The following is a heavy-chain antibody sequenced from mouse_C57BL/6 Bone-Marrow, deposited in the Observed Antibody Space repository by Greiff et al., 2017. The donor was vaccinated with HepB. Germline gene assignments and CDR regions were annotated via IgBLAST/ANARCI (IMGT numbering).Heavy chain of an antibody. V-gene: IGHV2-2*01. CDR3: ARNLFGSSPYAMDY. CDR2: IWSGGST. D-gene: IGHD1-1*01. Sequence: QVHVKQSGPGLVQPSQSLSITCTVSGFSLTSYGVHWVRQSPGKGLEWLGVIWSGGSTDYNAAFISRLSISKDNSKSQVFFKMNSLQADDTAIYYCARNLFGSSPYAMDYWGQGTSVTVSS. J-gene: IGHJ4*01. CDR1: GFSLTSYG.